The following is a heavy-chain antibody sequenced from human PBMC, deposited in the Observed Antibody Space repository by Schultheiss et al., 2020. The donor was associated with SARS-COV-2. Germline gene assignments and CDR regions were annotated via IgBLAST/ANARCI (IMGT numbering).Heavy chain of an antibody. J-gene: IGHJ4*02. CDR1: GFTVSSNY. CDR3: ARGEGVYYPFDY. CDR2: IYSGGST. V-gene: IGHV3-53*01. D-gene: IGHD3-10*01. Sequence: GGSLRLSCAASGFTVSSNYMSWVRQAPGKGLEWVSVIYSGGSTYYADSVKGRFTISRDNSKNTLYLQMNSPRAEDTAVYYCARGEGVYYPFDYWGQGTLVTVSS.